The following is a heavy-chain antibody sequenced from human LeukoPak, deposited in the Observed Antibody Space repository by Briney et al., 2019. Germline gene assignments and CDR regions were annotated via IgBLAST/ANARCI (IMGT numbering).Heavy chain of an antibody. V-gene: IGHV3-48*04. D-gene: IGHD2-15*01. CDR1: GFIFSSYW. J-gene: IGHJ3*02. CDR2: ISSSGSTI. CDR3: AREAYSYDAFDI. Sequence: PGGSLRLSCAASGFIFSSYWMSWVRQAPGKGLEWVSYISSSGSTIYYADSVKGRFTISRDNAKNSLYLQMNSLRAEDTAVYYCAREAYSYDAFDIWGQGTMVTVSS.